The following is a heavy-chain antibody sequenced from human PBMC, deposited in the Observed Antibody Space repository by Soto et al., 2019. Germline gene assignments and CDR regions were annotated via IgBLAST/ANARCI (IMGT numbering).Heavy chain of an antibody. V-gene: IGHV3-66*01. Sequence: DVQLVESGGGLVQPGGSLRLSCAASEFTVSSNYMTWVRQAPGKGLEWVSVISSGGSTSYADSVKGRFTISRDKSKNTLYLQMNGLRAEDTAVYYCGAYGSGYFPYYHYGMDVWGQGTRVIVSS. CDR2: ISSGGST. J-gene: IGHJ6*02. CDR1: EFTVSSNY. CDR3: GAYGSGYFPYYHYGMDV. D-gene: IGHD6-19*01.